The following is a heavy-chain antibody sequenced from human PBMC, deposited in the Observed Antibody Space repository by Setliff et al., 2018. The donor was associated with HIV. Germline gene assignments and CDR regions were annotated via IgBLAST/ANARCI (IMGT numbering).Heavy chain of an antibody. Sequence: GGSLRLSCAASGFTFDAHAMHWVRQAPGKGLEWVSGINWNSGDIGYADSVKGRFTISRDNAKNSLYLQMTSLRAEDTALYYCAKDMTPHYYGSGSLDRWGQGTLVTVSS. CDR3: AKDMTPHYYGSGSLDR. CDR2: INWNSGDI. CDR1: GFTFDAHA. J-gene: IGHJ5*02. V-gene: IGHV3-9*01. D-gene: IGHD3-10*01.